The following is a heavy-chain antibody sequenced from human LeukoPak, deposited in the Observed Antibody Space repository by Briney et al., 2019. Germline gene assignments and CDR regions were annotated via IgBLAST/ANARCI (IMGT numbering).Heavy chain of an antibody. CDR3: ATNGGGKSGYGNFDY. J-gene: IGHJ4*02. V-gene: IGHV3-74*01. CDR2: INSDGSTT. CDR1: GFTFSSYW. D-gene: IGHD5-12*01. Sequence: GGSLRLSCAASGFTFSSYWMHWVRQAPGKGLVWVSRINSDGSTTSYADSVKGRFTISRDNAENTLYLQMNSLRAEDTALYYCATNGGGKSGYGNFDYWGQGTLVTASS.